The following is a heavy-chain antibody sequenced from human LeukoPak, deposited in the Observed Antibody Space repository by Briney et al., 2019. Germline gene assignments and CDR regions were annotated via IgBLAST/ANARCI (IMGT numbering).Heavy chain of an antibody. CDR3: ARVLHKRNYDSGVYYGY. J-gene: IGHJ4*01. V-gene: IGHV3-23*01. Sequence: GGSLRLSCAASGFTFSSYAMSWVRQAPGKGLEWVSAISGSGGSTYYADSVKGRFTISRDNAKNSLYLQMNSLTAEDTAVYYCARVLHKRNYDSGVYYGYWGQGTLVTVSS. CDR2: ISGSGGST. D-gene: IGHD3-22*01. CDR1: GFTFSSYA.